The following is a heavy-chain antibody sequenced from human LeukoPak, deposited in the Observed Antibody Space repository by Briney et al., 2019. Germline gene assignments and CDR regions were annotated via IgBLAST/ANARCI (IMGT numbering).Heavy chain of an antibody. CDR2: IYYSGST. CDR3: ARGRSADYDFWSGYYGYYYYYMDV. J-gene: IGHJ6*03. V-gene: IGHV4-31*03. Sequence: NASQTLSLTCTVSGGSISSGGYYWSWIRQHPGKGLEWIGYIYYSGSTYYNPSLKSRVTISVDTSRNQFSLKLSSVTAADTAVYYCARGRSADYDFWSGYYGYYYYYMDVWGKGTTVNVSS. CDR1: GGSISSGGYY. D-gene: IGHD3-3*01.